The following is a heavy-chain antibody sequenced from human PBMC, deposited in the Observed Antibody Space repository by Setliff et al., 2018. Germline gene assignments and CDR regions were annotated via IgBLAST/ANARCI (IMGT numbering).Heavy chain of an antibody. D-gene: IGHD1-26*01. Sequence: SETLSLTCAVYGGSFSGYYWSWIRQPPGKRLEWVGEIIHSGSTNYNPSLKSRVTISMDTSKNQFSLKVPSVTAADTAVYYCARSFSRSGKFLLDYWGQGALVTVSS. V-gene: IGHV4-34*12. J-gene: IGHJ4*02. CDR3: ARSFSRSGKFLLDY. CDR2: IIHSGST. CDR1: GGSFSGYY.